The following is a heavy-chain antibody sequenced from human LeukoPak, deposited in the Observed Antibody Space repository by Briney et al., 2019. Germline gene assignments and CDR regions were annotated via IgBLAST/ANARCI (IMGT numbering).Heavy chain of an antibody. CDR2: ISGSGGST. CDR3: AKDPIVVVVAARDDAFDI. Sequence: GGSLRLSCAASGFTFSSYAMSWVRQAPGKGLEWVSAISGSGGSTYYADSVKGRFTISRDSSKNTLYLQMNSLRAEDTAVYYCAKDPIVVVVAARDDAFDIWGQGTMVTVSS. D-gene: IGHD2-15*01. J-gene: IGHJ3*02. CDR1: GFTFSSYA. V-gene: IGHV3-23*01.